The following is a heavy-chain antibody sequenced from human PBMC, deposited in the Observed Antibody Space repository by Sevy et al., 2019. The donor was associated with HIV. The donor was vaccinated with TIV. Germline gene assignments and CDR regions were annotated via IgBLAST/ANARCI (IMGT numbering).Heavy chain of an antibody. V-gene: IGHV1-18*01. CDR2: ISTYDGNT. Sequence: ASVKVSCKASSYIFPNYGITWVRQAPGQGLEWMGWISTYDGNTHYAQKFQGRVTMTTDTSSTTAYMELRSLRSDDTAIYFCARDSMPLVQGLIITPYFYGMDVWGQGTAVTVSS. CDR1: SYIFPNYG. J-gene: IGHJ6*02. CDR3: ARDSMPLVQGLIITPYFYGMDV. D-gene: IGHD3-10*01.